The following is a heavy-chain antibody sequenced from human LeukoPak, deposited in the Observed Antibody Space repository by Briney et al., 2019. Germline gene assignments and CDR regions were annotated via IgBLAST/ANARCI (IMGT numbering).Heavy chain of an antibody. Sequence: PGGSLRLSCAASGFTFTSYTMSWVRQAPGKGLEWVSSISSSSSYIYYADSVKGRFTVSRDNAENSLYLQMNSLRAEDTALYYCARARNDYDSNGFSFLDYWGQGTLVTVSS. CDR3: ARARNDYDSNGFSFLDY. J-gene: IGHJ4*02. D-gene: IGHD3-22*01. CDR2: ISSSSSYI. V-gene: IGHV3-21*01. CDR1: GFTFTSYT.